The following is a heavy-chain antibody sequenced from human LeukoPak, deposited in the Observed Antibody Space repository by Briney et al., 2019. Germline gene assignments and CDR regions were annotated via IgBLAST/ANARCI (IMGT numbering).Heavy chain of an antibody. CDR1: GYTFTTYG. D-gene: IGHD2/OR15-2a*01. V-gene: IGHV1-18*01. CDR3: ARDRTSLSDPIVHDY. J-gene: IGHJ4*02. Sequence: ASAKVSCKASGYTFTTYGLSWLRQAPGQGLEWMGWLSTYDGNTDYAQRFQGRVTMTTDTSTTTAYLELRSLRSDDTAVYYCARDRTSLSDPIVHDYWGQGTLVTVSS. CDR2: LSTYDGNT.